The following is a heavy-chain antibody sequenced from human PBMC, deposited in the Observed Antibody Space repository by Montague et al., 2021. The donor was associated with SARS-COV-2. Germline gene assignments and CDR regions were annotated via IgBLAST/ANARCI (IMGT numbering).Heavy chain of an antibody. Sequence: SETLSLTCAVSGGSIRSYYWSWIRQSPGKGLEWIGYIYYTGSTKYNPSLKTRVTLSLDTPKNHFSLRLNSVTAADTAVYYCARPANGYFDCINEGYFDHWGQGTLVTVSS. V-gene: IGHV4-59*08. CDR1: GGSIRSYY. J-gene: IGHJ4*02. D-gene: IGHD3-9*01. CDR2: IYYTGST. CDR3: ARPANGYFDCINEGYFDH.